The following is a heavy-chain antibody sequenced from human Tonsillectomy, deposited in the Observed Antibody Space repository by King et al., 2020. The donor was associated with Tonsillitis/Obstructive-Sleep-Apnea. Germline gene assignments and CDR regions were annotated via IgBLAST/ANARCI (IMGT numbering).Heavy chain of an antibody. CDR2: ISGGGGST. D-gene: IGHD3-10*01. CDR1: GITFSSYA. J-gene: IGHJ4*02. V-gene: IGHV3-23*04. Sequence: EVQLVESGGGLVQPGGSLRLSCAASGITFSSYAMSWVRQAPGKGLEWVSTISGGGGSTYYADSGKGRFTISRDNSKNTLYLQMNSLRAEDTAVYYCAKAMVQGIIITIFDYWGQGTLVTVSS. CDR3: AKAMVQGIIITIFDY.